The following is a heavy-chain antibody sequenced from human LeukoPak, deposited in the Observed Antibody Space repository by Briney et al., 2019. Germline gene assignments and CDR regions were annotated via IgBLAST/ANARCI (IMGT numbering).Heavy chain of an antibody. D-gene: IGHD3-3*01. J-gene: IGHJ5*02. CDR2: INHSGST. CDR3: ARGGITIFGMAAWHWFDP. Sequence: SETLSLTCAVYGGSFSGYYWSWIRQPPGKGLEWIGEINHSGSTNYNPSLKSRVTISVDTSKNQFSLKLSSVTAADTAVYYCARGGITIFGMAAWHWFDPWGQGTLVTVSS. V-gene: IGHV4-34*01. CDR1: GGSFSGYY.